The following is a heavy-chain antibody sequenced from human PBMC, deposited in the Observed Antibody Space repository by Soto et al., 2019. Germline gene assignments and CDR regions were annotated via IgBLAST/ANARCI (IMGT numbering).Heavy chain of an antibody. Sequence: QLQLQESGPGLVKPSETLSLTCTVSGGSISSSSYYWGWIRQPPGKGLEWIGSIYYSGSTYYNPSLKSRVTIPVDTSKNQFSLKLSSVTAADTAVYYCARLTYYYGSGSAFDIWGQGTMVTVSS. D-gene: IGHD3-10*01. V-gene: IGHV4-39*01. CDR1: GGSISSSSYY. CDR3: ARLTYYYGSGSAFDI. J-gene: IGHJ3*02. CDR2: IYYSGST.